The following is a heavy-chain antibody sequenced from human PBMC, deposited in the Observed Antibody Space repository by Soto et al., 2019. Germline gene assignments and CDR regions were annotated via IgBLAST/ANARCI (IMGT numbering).Heavy chain of an antibody. V-gene: IGHV4-61*01. Sequence: QVQLQESGPGLVKPSETLSLTCTVSGGSVSSGSYYWSWIRQPPGKGLEWIGYIYYSGSTNYNPSLKSRVTISVDTSKNQFSLKLSSVTAADTAVYYCARQGRIYDYFDYWGQGTLVTVSS. J-gene: IGHJ4*02. D-gene: IGHD4-17*01. CDR2: IYYSGST. CDR1: GGSVSSGSYY. CDR3: ARQGRIYDYFDY.